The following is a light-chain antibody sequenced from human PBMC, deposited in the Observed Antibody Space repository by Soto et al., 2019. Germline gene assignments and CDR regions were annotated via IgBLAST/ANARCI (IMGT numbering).Light chain of an antibody. V-gene: IGKV3-20*01. CDR3: QQYGSSGT. J-gene: IGKJ1*01. CDR1: QSVSNNY. CDR2: GAS. Sequence: EIVLTQSPGTLSLSPGERATLSFRASQSVSNNYLAWYQQKPGQAPRLLIYGASNRATGIPDRFSGSGSGTDFTLTISRLEPEDFAVYYCQQYGSSGTFGQATKVDIK.